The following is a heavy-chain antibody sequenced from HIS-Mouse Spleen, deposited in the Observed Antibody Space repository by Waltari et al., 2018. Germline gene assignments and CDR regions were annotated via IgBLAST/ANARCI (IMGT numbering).Heavy chain of an antibody. D-gene: IGHD6-13*01. CDR1: GYTFTSYY. CDR2: INPSGGSK. Sequence: QVQLVQSGAEVKKPGASVKVSCKASGYTFTSYYMHWVRQAPGPGLEWMGIINPSGGSKRYAQKFQGRVTMTRDTSTSTVYMELSSLRSEDTAVYYCARGSGYSSSWDAFDIWGQGTMVTVSS. J-gene: IGHJ3*02. CDR3: ARGSGYSSSWDAFDI. V-gene: IGHV1-46*03.